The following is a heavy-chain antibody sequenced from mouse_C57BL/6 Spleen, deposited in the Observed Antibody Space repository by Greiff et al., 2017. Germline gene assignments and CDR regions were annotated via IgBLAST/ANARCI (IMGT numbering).Heavy chain of an antibody. CDR2: ISSGSSTI. Sequence: EVKLVESGGGLVKPGGSLKLSCAASGFTFSDYGMHWVRQAPEKGLEWVAYISSGSSTIYYADTVKGRFTISRENAKNTLFLQMTSLRSDDTAMYYCASHSNAYYAMGDWGQGASVTVAS. CDR1: GFTFSDYG. D-gene: IGHD2-5*01. CDR3: ASHSNAYYAMGD. J-gene: IGHJ4*01. V-gene: IGHV5-17*01.